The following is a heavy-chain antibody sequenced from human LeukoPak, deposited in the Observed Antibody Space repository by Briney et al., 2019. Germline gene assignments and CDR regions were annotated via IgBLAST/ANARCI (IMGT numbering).Heavy chain of an antibody. J-gene: IGHJ5*02. V-gene: IGHV1-69*06. CDR1: GGTFSSYA. Sequence: SVKVSCKSSGGTFSSYAISWVRQAPGQGLEWMGVIIPIFGTANYAQKFQGRVTITADKSTSTAYMELSSLRSEDTAVYYCARWGLLGYCSSTSCYAVDNWFDPWGQGTLVTVSS. CDR3: ARWGLLGYCSSTSCYAVDNWFDP. CDR2: IIPIFGTA. D-gene: IGHD2-2*01.